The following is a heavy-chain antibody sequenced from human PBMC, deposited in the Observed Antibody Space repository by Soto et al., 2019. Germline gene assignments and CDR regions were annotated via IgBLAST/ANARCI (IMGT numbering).Heavy chain of an antibody. CDR1: GFTFSSYA. J-gene: IGHJ4*02. CDR3: AKDSGFYDSGSYPG. V-gene: IGHV3-23*01. Sequence: GGSLRLSCAASGFTFSSYAMSWVRQAPGKGLEWVSGISGSGGSAYYADSVKGRFTISRDISKNTLYLQMNSLRAEDTAIYYCAKDSGFYDSGSYPGWGQGTLVTVSS. D-gene: IGHD3-10*01. CDR2: ISGSGGSA.